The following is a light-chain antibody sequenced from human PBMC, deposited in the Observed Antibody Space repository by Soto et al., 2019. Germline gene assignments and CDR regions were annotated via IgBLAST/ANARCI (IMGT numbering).Light chain of an antibody. V-gene: IGLV2-14*01. Sequence: QSALTQPASVSGSRGQSIIISCVGRNTDVGQDKSVSWYQQGPGKAPKLLIFEVTNRPSGVSNRFSGSRSGNTASLTISGLQPDDEGDYFCVSYTYTDTLVFGTGTKVTVL. CDR2: EVT. CDR1: NTDVGQDKS. J-gene: IGLJ1*01. CDR3: VSYTYTDTLV.